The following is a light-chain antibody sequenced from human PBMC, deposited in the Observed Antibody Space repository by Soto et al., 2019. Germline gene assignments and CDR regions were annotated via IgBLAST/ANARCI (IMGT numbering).Light chain of an antibody. V-gene: IGLV2-14*03. CDR2: DVT. Sequence: QPASVSGSPGQSITISCTGTSGDVGGYNYVSWFQHHPGKAPKLVIYDVTDRPSGVSYRFSGSKSGNTASLTISGLQAEDEGDYYCSSFASIGTEVFGGGTKLTVL. CDR3: SSFASIGTEV. CDR1: SGDVGGYNY. J-gene: IGLJ2*01.